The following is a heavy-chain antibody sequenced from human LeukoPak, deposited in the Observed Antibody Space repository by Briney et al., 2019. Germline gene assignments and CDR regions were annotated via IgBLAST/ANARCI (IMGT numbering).Heavy chain of an antibody. CDR3: ARGHCSGGRCHSVGYYGMDV. J-gene: IGHJ6*02. CDR2: IKSDGTSI. V-gene: IGHV3-74*01. CDR1: GFTFSNYW. Sequence: GGSLRLSCAASGFTFSNYWMHWVRQAPGKGLVWVSRIKSDGTSINYADSVKGRFTISRDNAKNRLFLQMNSLRAEDTAVYFCARGHCSGGRCHSVGYYGMDVWGQGTLVTVSS. D-gene: IGHD2-15*01.